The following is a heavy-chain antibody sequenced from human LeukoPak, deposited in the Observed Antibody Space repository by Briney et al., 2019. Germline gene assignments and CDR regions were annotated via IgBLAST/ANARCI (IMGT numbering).Heavy chain of an antibody. D-gene: IGHD2-21*02. J-gene: IGHJ3*02. CDR2: IYSGGST. Sequence: GGSLRLSCAASGFTVSSNYMSWVRQAPGKGLEWVSVIYSGGSTYYADSVKGRFTISRDNSKNTLYLQMNSLRAEDTAVYYCAREYCGGDCYSTTRGAFDIWGQGTMVTVSS. CDR3: AREYCGGDCYSTTRGAFDI. CDR1: GFTVSSNY. V-gene: IGHV3-66*01.